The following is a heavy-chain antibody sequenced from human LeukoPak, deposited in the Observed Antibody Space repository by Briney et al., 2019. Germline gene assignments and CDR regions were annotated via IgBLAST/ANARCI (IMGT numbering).Heavy chain of an antibody. V-gene: IGHV4-38-2*02. CDR3: ARDQPYMDV. CDR2: IYHSGTA. J-gene: IGHJ6*03. CDR1: GHSISSGSY. Sequence: SQTLSLTCTLSGHSISSGSYWVWIRQPPGKGLEWIGCIYHSGTAYYNPSLKSRITISVDTSKKQLSLKLNSVTAADTALYYCARDQPYMDVWGKGTTVTVSS.